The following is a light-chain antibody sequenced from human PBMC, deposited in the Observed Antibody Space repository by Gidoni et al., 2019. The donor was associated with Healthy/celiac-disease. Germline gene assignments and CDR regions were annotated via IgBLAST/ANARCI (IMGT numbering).Light chain of an antibody. CDR2: DVS. Sequence: QSALTQPASVSGSPGQSITISCTGTSSDLGGYNYVSWYQQHPGKSPKLMIYDVSNRPSGVSNRFSGSKSGNTASLTISGLQAEDEADYYCSSYTSSSIYVFGTGTKVTVL. CDR1: SSDLGGYNY. CDR3: SSYTSSSIYV. J-gene: IGLJ1*01. V-gene: IGLV2-14*01.